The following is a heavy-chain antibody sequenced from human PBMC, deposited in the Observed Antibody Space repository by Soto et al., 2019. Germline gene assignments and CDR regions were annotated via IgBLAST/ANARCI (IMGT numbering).Heavy chain of an antibody. Sequence: ASVKVSCKASGYTFTSYGISWVRQAPGQGLEWMGWISAYNGNTNYAQKLQGRATMTTDTSTSTAYMELRSLRSDDKAVYYCARDRAYSSSWVHFDYWGQGTLVTVAS. CDR1: GYTFTSYG. CDR2: ISAYNGNT. V-gene: IGHV1-18*01. D-gene: IGHD6-13*01. J-gene: IGHJ4*02. CDR3: ARDRAYSSSWVHFDY.